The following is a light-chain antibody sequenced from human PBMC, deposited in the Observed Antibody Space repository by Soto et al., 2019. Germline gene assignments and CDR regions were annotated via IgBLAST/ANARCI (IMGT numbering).Light chain of an antibody. CDR1: QCVSIRS. V-gene: IGKV3D-20*02. Sequence: MVLTHSPGTLPFSPGEMATLSCRASQCVSIRSLAWYQQKPCQAPRLLIFDASSRATGIPDRFSGSGSGTDFTLTISRLEPEDFAVYYCQQRSNWPPITFGQGTRLEIK. CDR3: QQRSNWPPIT. CDR2: DAS. J-gene: IGKJ5*01.